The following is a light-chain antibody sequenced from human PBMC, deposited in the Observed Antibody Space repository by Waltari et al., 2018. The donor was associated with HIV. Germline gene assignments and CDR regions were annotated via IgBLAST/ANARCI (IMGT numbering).Light chain of an antibody. CDR2: GAS. J-gene: IGKJ1*01. V-gene: IGKV3-15*01. Sequence: EIVMTQSPATLSVSPGERATLSCRARQSVSNKLAWYQQKPGQAPRLLIFGASTWATGIPARFSGSGSGTEFTLTISSLQSEDFAVYYCQQYNNWPPTFGQGTKVEIK. CDR1: QSVSNK. CDR3: QQYNNWPPT.